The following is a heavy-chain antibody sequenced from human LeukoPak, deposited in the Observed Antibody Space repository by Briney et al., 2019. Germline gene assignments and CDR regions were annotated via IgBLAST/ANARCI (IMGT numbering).Heavy chain of an antibody. J-gene: IGHJ4*02. D-gene: IGHD1-26*01. CDR2: INPNSGDT. V-gene: IGHV1-2*02. CDR1: GYTFTGYY. Sequence: GASVKVSCKASGYTFTGYYIHWVRQAPGQGLEWVGWINPNSGDTNYAQKFQGRVTMTRDTSMSTAYMALSELRSDDTAVFFCARDQRLGGYGSDYWGQGTLVTVSS. CDR3: ARDQRLGGYGSDY.